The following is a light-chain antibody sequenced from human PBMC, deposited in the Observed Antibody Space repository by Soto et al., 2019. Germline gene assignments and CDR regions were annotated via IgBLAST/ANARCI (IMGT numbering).Light chain of an antibody. V-gene: IGKV3-20*01. CDR3: HHYGSSTGT. Sequence: EIVLTQSPGTLSLSPGERATLSCRASQSVSSLYLAWYQHKPGQAPRLLIYGASSRATGIPDRFSGRGSGTDFSLTISRLDPEDFAVYYCHHYGSSTGTFGQGTKVEIK. J-gene: IGKJ1*01. CDR2: GAS. CDR1: QSVSSLY.